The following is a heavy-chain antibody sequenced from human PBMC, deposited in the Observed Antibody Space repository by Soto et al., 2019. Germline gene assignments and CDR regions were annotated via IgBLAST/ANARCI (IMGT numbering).Heavy chain of an antibody. Sequence: QVQLVVSGGGLVKPGGSLRIAGAASGFTFSDYYISWIRQAPGKGLAWVSYISSSGSIIYYADSVKGRFTISRDNAKNSLYLQMNSLRAEDTAVSYCALAGYDSTYYAVTPLSAGHFWGQGTLVTVSS. CDR2: ISSSGSII. J-gene: IGHJ4*02. CDR1: GFTFSDYY. V-gene: IGHV3-11*01. CDR3: ALAGYDSTYYAVTPLSAGHF. D-gene: IGHD1-26*01.